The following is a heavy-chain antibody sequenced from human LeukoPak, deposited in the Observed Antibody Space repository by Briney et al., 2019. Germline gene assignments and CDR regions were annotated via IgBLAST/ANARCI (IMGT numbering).Heavy chain of an antibody. D-gene: IGHD2-15*01. Sequence: PGGTLRLSCAASGFTFSSYAMSWVRQAPGKGLEWVSAISGSGGSTNHADSVKARFTISRDNSKNTLYLQMNSLRAEDTAVYYCAKRSCSGGSCNFDYWGQGTLVTVSS. CDR2: ISGSGGST. J-gene: IGHJ4*02. V-gene: IGHV3-23*01. CDR1: GFTFSSYA. CDR3: AKRSCSGGSCNFDY.